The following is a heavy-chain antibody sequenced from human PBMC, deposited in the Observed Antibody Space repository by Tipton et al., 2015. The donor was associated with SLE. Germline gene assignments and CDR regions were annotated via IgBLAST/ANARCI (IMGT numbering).Heavy chain of an antibody. CDR2: IYYSGST. CDR3: ARWGGPGATRHYDAFDV. CDR1: GDSISTHY. D-gene: IGHD6-25*01. Sequence: LRLSCTVSGDSISTHYWSWIRQPPGKGLEWVGHIYYSGSTNYNPSLMSRVTMSVDTSNNQFSLRLNSVTAADTAVYYCARWGGPGATRHYDAFDVWGQGTMVTVSS. J-gene: IGHJ3*01. V-gene: IGHV4-59*11.